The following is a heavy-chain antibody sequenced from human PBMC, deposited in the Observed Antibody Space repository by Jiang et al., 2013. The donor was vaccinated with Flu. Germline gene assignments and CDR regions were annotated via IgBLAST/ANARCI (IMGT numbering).Heavy chain of an antibody. CDR2: IRSKANSYAT. V-gene: IGHV3-73*02. CDR3: TRLCGGDCYSY. Sequence: VQLVESGGGLVQPGGSLKLSCAASGFTFSGSAMHWVRRASGKGLEWVGRIRSKANSYATAYAASVKGRFTISRDDSKNTAYLQMNSLKTEDTAVYYCTRLCGGDCYSYWGQGTLVTVSS. D-gene: IGHD2-21*02. CDR1: GFTFSGSA. J-gene: IGHJ4*02.